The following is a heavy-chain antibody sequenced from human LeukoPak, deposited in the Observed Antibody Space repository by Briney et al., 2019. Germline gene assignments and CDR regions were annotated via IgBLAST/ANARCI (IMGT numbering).Heavy chain of an antibody. Sequence: SETLSLTCTVSGGSISSHYWSWIRQPPGKGLEWIGYIYYSGSTNYNPSLKSRVIISVDTSKNQFSLKLSSVTAADTAVYYCASGDYDFWSGYRLLHWGQGTLVTVSS. CDR3: ASGDYDFWSGYRLLH. CDR1: GGSISSHY. V-gene: IGHV4-59*11. CDR2: IYYSGST. D-gene: IGHD3-3*01. J-gene: IGHJ4*02.